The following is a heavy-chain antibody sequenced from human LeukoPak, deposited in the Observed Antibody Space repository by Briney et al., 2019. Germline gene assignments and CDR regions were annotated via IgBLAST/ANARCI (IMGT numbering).Heavy chain of an antibody. J-gene: IGHJ4*02. CDR3: AHSRGGKNFFDY. CDR2: IYWDNDE. CDR1: GFSFSTSGVG. Sequence: SGPTLVKPTQTLTLTCTFSGFSFSTSGVGVGWIRQSPGKALEWLALIYWDNDERYSPSLKSRLTITKDTSTEQVVLTMTNMGPVDTGTYYCAHSRGGKNFFDYWGQGTLVTVSS. V-gene: IGHV2-5*02.